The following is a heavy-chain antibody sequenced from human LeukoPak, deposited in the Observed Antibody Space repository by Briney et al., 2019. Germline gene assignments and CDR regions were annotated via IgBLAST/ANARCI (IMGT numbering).Heavy chain of an antibody. V-gene: IGHV4-4*07. Sequence: SETLSLTCTVSGGSISSYYWSWIRQPAGKGLEWIGRIYTSGSTNYNPSLKSRVTMSVDTSKNQFSLKLSSVTAADTAVYYCASSGVPGYCSSTSCPGGAFDIWGQGTMVTVSS. J-gene: IGHJ3*02. CDR1: GGSISSYY. CDR3: ASSGVPGYCSSTSCPGGAFDI. D-gene: IGHD2-2*01. CDR2: IYTSGST.